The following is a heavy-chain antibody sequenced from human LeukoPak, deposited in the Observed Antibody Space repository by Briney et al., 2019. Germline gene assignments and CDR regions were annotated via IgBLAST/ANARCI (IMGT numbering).Heavy chain of an antibody. V-gene: IGHV3-30*04. CDR3: AGGGLLRLGELSLGDY. CDR1: GFTFSSYA. Sequence: GGSLRLSCAASGFTFSSYAMHWVRQAPGKGLEWVAVISYDGSNKYYADSVKGRFTISRDNSKNTLYLQMNSLRAEDTAVYYCAGGGLLRLGELSLGDYWGQGTLVTVSS. D-gene: IGHD3-16*02. J-gene: IGHJ4*02. CDR2: ISYDGSNK.